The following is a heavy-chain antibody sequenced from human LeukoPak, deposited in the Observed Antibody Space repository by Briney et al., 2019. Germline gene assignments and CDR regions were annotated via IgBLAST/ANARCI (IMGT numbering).Heavy chain of an antibody. CDR3: ARAGFFRFDY. J-gene: IGHJ4*02. CDR1: GFTFSNSW. Sequence: GGSLRLSCAASGFTFSNSWMHWARQVPGKGLVWVSRMNSDGSTTNYADSVKGRFTISRDNAKNTLYLQMNTLTAEDTAVYYCARAGFFRFDYWGQGTLVTVSS. D-gene: IGHD1-14*01. V-gene: IGHV3-74*01. CDR2: MNSDGSTT.